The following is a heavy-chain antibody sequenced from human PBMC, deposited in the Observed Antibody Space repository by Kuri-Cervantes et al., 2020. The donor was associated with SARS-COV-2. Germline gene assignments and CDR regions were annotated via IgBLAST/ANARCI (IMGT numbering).Heavy chain of an antibody. CDR3: ARNEWELFSGYYFDY. D-gene: IGHD1-26*01. V-gene: IGHV3-20*04. CDR1: GFTVSSNY. J-gene: IGHJ4*02. CDR2: INWNGVRT. Sequence: GGSLRLSCAASGFTVSSNYMSWVRQAPGKGLEWVSGINWNGVRTGYTDSVKGRFTISRDNAKNSLYLQMNSLRAEDTAVYYCARNEWELFSGYYFDYWGQGTLVTVSS.